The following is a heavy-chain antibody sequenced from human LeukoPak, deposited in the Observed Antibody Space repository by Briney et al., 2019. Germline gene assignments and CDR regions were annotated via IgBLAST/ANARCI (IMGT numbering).Heavy chain of an antibody. J-gene: IGHJ4*02. CDR2: IYSSGST. CDR1: GGSISNGNYY. CDR3: ARGFPGRLPYFDY. Sequence: SETLSLTCTVSGGSISNGNYYWSWIRQPPGKGLEWIGYIYSSGSTYYNPSLKSRVIMLVDTSKKQFSLRLSSVTAADTAVYYCARGFPGRLPYFDYWGQGTLVTVSS. V-gene: IGHV4-30-4*01. D-gene: IGHD1-26*01.